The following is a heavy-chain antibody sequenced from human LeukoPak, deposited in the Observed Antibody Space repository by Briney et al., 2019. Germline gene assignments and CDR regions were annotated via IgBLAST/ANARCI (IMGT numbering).Heavy chain of an antibody. J-gene: IGHJ4*02. Sequence: GGSLRLSCAASGFTFSSYDMHWVPHAPGKGLDWVSAIGTAGDTYYPGSVKGRFTISRENAKNSLYLQMNSLRAGDTAVYYCARVGYSSSWYDCWGQGTLVTVSS. CDR1: GFTFSSYD. CDR2: IGTAGDT. V-gene: IGHV3-13*01. CDR3: ARVGYSSSWYDC. D-gene: IGHD6-13*01.